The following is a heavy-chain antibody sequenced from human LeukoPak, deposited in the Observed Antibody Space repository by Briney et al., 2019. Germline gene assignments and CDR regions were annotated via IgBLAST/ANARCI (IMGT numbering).Heavy chain of an antibody. V-gene: IGHV4-34*01. Sequence: SETLSLTCAVYGGSLNGHYWSWIRQPPGKGLEWIGEGSESGGTKFNPSPKSRVTISADTSKNQFSLKLSSVSAADTAVYYCARMEGEWLPNAFDIWGHGTMVTVSS. CDR2: GSESGGT. CDR1: GGSLNGHY. J-gene: IGHJ3*02. D-gene: IGHD6-19*01. CDR3: ARMEGEWLPNAFDI.